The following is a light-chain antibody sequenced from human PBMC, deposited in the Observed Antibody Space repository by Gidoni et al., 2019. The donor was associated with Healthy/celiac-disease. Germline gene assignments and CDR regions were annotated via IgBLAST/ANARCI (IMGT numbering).Light chain of an antibody. CDR3: QQGTTFPLT. CDR1: QEISSC. Sequence: DSQMTQSPPSVSASVGDRVTITCRASQEISSCLAWYQQKPGKAPNLLIYATSILQRGVPSRFSGSKSGTDFTLTISSLQPEDFATYYCQQGTTFPLTFGGGTKVEIK. J-gene: IGKJ4*01. CDR2: ATS. V-gene: IGKV1-12*01.